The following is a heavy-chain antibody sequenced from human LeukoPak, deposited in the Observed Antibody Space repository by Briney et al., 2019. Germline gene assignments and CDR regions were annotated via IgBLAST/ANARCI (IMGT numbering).Heavy chain of an antibody. J-gene: IGHJ4*02. CDR1: GGSISSYY. CDR2: IYYSGST. V-gene: IGHV4-59*13. Sequence: SETLSLTCTVSGGSISSYYWSCIRQPPGKGLEAIGYIYYSGSTNYTPSFKSRVTISVDTSKHQFSLKLTSLTAADTAVYYCASGVPEYYDFWSGYFYYFDYWGQGTLVTVSS. CDR3: ASGVPEYYDFWSGYFYYFDY. D-gene: IGHD3-3*01.